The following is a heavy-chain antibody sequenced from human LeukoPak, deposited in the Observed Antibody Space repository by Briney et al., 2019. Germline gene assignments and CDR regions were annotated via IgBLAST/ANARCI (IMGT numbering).Heavy chain of an antibody. V-gene: IGHV3-23*01. CDR1: GFTFNIYA. D-gene: IGHD3-22*01. CDR2: ISDSGDTT. Sequence: GESLRLSCAVSGFTFNIYAIAWVRQAPGKGLEWVSTISDSGDTTYYADSVKGRFTISRDNAKNSLYLQMNSLRAEDTALYHCARRGSYDSSGYAFDIWGQGTMVTVSS. CDR3: ARRGSYDSSGYAFDI. J-gene: IGHJ3*02.